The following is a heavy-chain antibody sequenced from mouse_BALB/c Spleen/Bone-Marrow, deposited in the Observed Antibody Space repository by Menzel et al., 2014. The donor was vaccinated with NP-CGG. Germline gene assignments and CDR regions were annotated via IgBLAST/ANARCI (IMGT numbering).Heavy chain of an antibody. D-gene: IGHD2-14*01. CDR2: INPSSGYA. CDR3: ARSAYYRSLFAY. CDR1: GYTFTSYT. J-gene: IGHJ3*01. Sequence: QVQLQQSGAELARPGASVKMSCKASGYTFTSYTMHWVKQRPGQGLEWIGYINPSSGYANYNQKFKDKATLTADKSSSTAYMQLSSLTSEDSAVYYRARSAYYRSLFAYWGQGTLVTVSA. V-gene: IGHV1-4*01.